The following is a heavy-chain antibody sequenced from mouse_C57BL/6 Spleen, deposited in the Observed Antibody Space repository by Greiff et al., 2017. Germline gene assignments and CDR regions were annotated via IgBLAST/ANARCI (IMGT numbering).Heavy chain of an antibody. V-gene: IGHV3-6*01. CDR1: CYLLSRGYF. D-gene: IGHD2-2*01. CDR2: ISYDGSN. Sequence: ESGPGLLKPSQSLSLTLSFPCYLLSRGYFLNWVRPFSGNQLELMGYISYDGSNNYNPSLKNRISITRDTSKNQFFLKLNSVTTEDTATYYCAREGGDYGYPYAMDYWGQGTSVTVSS. CDR3: AREGGDYGYPYAMDY. J-gene: IGHJ4*01.